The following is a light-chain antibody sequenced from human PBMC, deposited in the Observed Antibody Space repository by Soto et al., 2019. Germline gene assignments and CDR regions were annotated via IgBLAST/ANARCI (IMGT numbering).Light chain of an antibody. CDR1: QSISTE. Sequence: EIVMTQSPATLSVSPGERATLSCRASQSISTELAWYQQKPGQPPRLLIYSASTRATGVPARFTGSGSGSEFTLTIGGLQSEDFAVYYCQQGHNWPLPFVQGTRLEI. CDR2: SAS. CDR3: QQGHNWPLP. J-gene: IGKJ2*01. V-gene: IGKV3-15*01.